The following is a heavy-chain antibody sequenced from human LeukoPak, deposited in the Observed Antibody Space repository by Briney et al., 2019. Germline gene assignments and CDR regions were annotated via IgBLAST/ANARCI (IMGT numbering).Heavy chain of an antibody. CDR3: ARSLKFGDFHYYYGMDV. V-gene: IGHV3-33*01. Sequence: PVGSLRLSCAESGFTFSSFGMHWVRQAPGKGREWVSVIWYDGTNENYVDSVKGRFTISRDNSKNTLYLQMNSLRAEDTAVYYCARSLKFGDFHYYYGMDVWGQGTTVTVSS. CDR2: IWYDGTNE. D-gene: IGHD2-21*02. J-gene: IGHJ6*02. CDR1: GFTFSSFG.